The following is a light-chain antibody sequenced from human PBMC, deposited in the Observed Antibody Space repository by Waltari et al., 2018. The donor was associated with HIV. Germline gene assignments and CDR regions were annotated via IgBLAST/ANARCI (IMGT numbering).Light chain of an antibody. Sequence: QSVLTQPPSASGTPGQRVTISCSGSSSDIGSHTVNWYQQLPGTAHRLLIYTNNQRPSGVPDRFSGSKSGTSASLVISGLQSEDEADYFCAAWDDSLNGDVVFGGGTKLTVL. CDR3: AAWDDSLNGDVV. V-gene: IGLV1-44*01. J-gene: IGLJ2*01. CDR2: TNN. CDR1: SSDIGSHT.